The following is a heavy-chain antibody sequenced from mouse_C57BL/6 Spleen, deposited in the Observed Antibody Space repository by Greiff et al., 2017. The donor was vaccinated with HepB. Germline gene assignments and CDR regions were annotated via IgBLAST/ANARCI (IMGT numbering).Heavy chain of an antibody. V-gene: IGHV1-26*01. CDR3: ARIRVMVTTPYYFDY. CDR2: INPNNGGT. Sequence: EVQLQQSGPELVKPGASVKISCKASGYTFTDYYMNWVKQSHGKSLEWIGDINPNNGGTSYNQKFKGKATLTVDKSSSTAYMELRSLTSEDSAVYYCARIRVMVTTPYYFDYWGQGTTLTVSS. D-gene: IGHD2-3*01. CDR1: GYTFTDYY. J-gene: IGHJ2*01.